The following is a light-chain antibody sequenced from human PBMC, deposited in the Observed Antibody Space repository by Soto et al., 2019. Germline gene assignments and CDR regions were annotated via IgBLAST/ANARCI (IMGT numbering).Light chain of an antibody. CDR2: DAS. V-gene: IGKV1-5*01. J-gene: IGKJ1*01. Sequence: DIQITQSPSTLSASVGDRVIISCRASQSMGDWLAWYQQKPGKAPKLLIYDASRLKSGVPSKFSGSGSGTEFTLTISSLQPDDFATYYCQQYYSHWTFGHGTKVDIK. CDR1: QSMGDW. CDR3: QQYYSHWT.